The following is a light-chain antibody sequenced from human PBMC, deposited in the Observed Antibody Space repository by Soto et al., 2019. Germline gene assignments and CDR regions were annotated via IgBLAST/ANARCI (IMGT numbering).Light chain of an antibody. J-gene: IGKJ1*01. Sequence: DIQMTQSPSTLSASVGDRVTITCRASQSISSLLAWYQHKPGKAPKFLIYKASSLQSGVPSRFSGSGSGTGFTLTITSLQPDDFATYYCHQYYSFPRTFGQGTKVEVK. V-gene: IGKV1-5*03. CDR2: KAS. CDR1: QSISSL. CDR3: HQYYSFPRT.